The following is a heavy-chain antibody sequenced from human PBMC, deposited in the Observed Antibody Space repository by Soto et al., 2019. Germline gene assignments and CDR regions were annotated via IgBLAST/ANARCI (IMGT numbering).Heavy chain of an antibody. CDR3: AIERPRHFAL. J-gene: IGHJ3*01. Sequence: GGSLRLSCAAAGLTLSSYWVGWVRQAPGEGLVWVSQISNDGTTTEYADFVKGRFTVSRDNAKNTVHLQMNSLRAEDTAVYYCAIERPRHFALWAKATVVTVSS. CDR1: GLTLSSYW. V-gene: IGHV3-74*03. CDR2: ISNDGTTT.